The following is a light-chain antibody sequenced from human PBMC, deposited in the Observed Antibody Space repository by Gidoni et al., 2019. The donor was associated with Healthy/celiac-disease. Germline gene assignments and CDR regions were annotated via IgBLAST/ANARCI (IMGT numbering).Light chain of an antibody. CDR1: SSNIGSNY. J-gene: IGLJ2*01. CDR2: RNN. CDR3: AAWDDSLSGVV. Sequence: QSVLTQPPSASGTPGQRVTISCSGSSSNIGSNYVYWYQQLPGTAPKLLLYRNNQRPSGVPYRFSGSKSGPSASLAIGGLRSEDEADYYCAAWDDSLSGVVFGGGTKLTVL. V-gene: IGLV1-47*01.